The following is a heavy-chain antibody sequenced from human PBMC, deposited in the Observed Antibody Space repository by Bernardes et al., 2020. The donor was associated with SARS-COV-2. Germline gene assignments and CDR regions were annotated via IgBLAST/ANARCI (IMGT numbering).Heavy chain of an antibody. Sequence: ASVKVSCKASGYTFTSYGISWVRQAPGQGLEWMGWISAYNGNTNYAQKLQGRVTMTTDTSTSTAYMELRSLRSDDTAVYYCARAYGSGSYTKGLYYYGMDVWGQGTTVTVSS. D-gene: IGHD3-10*01. CDR2: ISAYNGNT. CDR1: GYTFTSYG. V-gene: IGHV1-18*01. J-gene: IGHJ6*02. CDR3: ARAYGSGSYTKGLYYYGMDV.